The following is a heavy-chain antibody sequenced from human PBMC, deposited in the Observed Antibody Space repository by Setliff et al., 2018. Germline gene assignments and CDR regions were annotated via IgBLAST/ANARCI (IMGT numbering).Heavy chain of an antibody. Sequence: AASVKVSCKASGYTFAGYYIHWVRQAPGQGLEWMGWINPNSGGTNYAQRLRGRVTMTTDTSTNTAYMELRSLTSDDTAIYYCVRDRHSFVVPPEEAWFDPWGQGTLVTVSS. V-gene: IGHV1-2*02. D-gene: IGHD2-2*01. CDR3: VRDRHSFVVPPEEAWFDP. J-gene: IGHJ5*02. CDR2: INPNSGGT. CDR1: GYTFAGYY.